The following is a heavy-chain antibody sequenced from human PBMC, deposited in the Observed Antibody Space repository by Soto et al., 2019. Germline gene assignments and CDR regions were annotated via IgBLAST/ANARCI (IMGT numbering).Heavy chain of an antibody. CDR2: ISTSSGNT. CDR1: GYTFTSNS. J-gene: IGHJ4*02. V-gene: IGHV1-18*04. CDR3: ARGGGYAVDY. D-gene: IGHD5-12*01. Sequence: QVKLVQSGSELRKPGASVKVSCKASGYTFTSNSITWVRQAPGQGLEWMGWISTSSGNTKFAQKFQGRVTLTTDTYTSTAYMELTSLRSGDTAVYYCARGGGYAVDYWGQGTVVTVST.